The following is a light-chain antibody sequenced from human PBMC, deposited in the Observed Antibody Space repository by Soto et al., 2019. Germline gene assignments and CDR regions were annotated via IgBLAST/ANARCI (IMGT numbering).Light chain of an antibody. Sequence: EMVMTQSPDTLSVSPGERATLSCRASQSVSSNLAWYQQKPGQAPRLFIYGASTRATGIPARFSGSGSGTEFTLAISSLQSEDFAVYYCEQYGSSPRTFGQGTKVDIK. CDR2: GAS. CDR1: QSVSSN. V-gene: IGKV3D-15*01. CDR3: EQYGSSPRT. J-gene: IGKJ1*01.